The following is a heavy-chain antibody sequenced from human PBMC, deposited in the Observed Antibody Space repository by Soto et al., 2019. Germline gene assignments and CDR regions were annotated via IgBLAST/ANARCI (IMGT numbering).Heavy chain of an antibody. CDR3: ARDPLRQGYCSGGSCYSPLYGMDV. CDR1: GFTFSDYY. V-gene: IGHV3-11*01. D-gene: IGHD2-15*01. CDR2: ISSSGSTI. J-gene: IGHJ6*02. Sequence: QVQLVESGGGLVKPGGSLRLSCAASGFTFSDYYMSWIRQAPGKGLEWVSYISSSGSTIYYADSVKGRFTISRDNAKNSLYLQMNSLRAEDTAVYYCARDPLRQGYCSGGSCYSPLYGMDVWGQGTTVTVSS.